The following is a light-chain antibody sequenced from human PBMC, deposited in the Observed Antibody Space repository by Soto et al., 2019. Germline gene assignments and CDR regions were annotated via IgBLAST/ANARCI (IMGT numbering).Light chain of an antibody. CDR3: QSYDSSLSGYV. V-gene: IGLV1-40*01. CDR2: ANS. CDR1: SSNIGAGYD. J-gene: IGLJ1*01. Sequence: QSVLNQPPSLSEAPGQRVTVSCTGSSSNIGAGYDVHWYQQLPGTAPKLLIYANSNRPSGVPGRFSGSKSGTSASLAITGLQAEDEADYYCQSYDSSLSGYVFGSGTKVTV.